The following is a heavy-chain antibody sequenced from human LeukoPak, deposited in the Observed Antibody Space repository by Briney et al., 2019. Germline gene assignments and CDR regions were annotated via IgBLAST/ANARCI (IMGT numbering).Heavy chain of an antibody. J-gene: IGHJ3*02. CDR1: GFTLSSYE. CDR3: AREGALWFGESRAFDI. CDR2: ISSSGSTI. Sequence: GGSLRLSCAASGFTLSSYEMNWVRQAPGKGLEWVSYISSSGSTIYYADSVKGRFTISRDNAKNSLYLQMNSLRGEDTAVYYCAREGALWFGESRAFDIWGQGTMVTVSS. V-gene: IGHV3-48*03. D-gene: IGHD3-10*01.